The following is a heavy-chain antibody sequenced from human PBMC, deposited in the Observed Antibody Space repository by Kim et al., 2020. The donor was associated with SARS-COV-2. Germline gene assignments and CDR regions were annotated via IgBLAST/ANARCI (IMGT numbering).Heavy chain of an antibody. J-gene: IGHJ4*02. V-gene: IGHV5-51*01. Sequence: YSPSFQGQVTISADKSISTAYLQWSSLKASDTAMYYCARRRDGYNFWLDYWGQGTLVTVSS. D-gene: IGHD5-12*01. CDR3: ARRRDGYNFWLDY.